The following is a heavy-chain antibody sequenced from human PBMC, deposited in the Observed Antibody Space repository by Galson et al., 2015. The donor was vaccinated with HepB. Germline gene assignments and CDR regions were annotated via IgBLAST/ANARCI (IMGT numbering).Heavy chain of an antibody. D-gene: IGHD6-6*01. V-gene: IGHV5-51*01. J-gene: IGHJ4*02. CDR2: IYPGDSDT. Sequence: SCKGSGYSFTNYWIGWARQMPGKGLEWMGIIYPGDSDTRYSPSFQGQVTVSADKSISTTYLQWSSLKASDTAMYYCARQSDYSRSSGYWGQGTLVTVSS. CDR1: GYSFTNYW. CDR3: ARQSDYSRSSGY.